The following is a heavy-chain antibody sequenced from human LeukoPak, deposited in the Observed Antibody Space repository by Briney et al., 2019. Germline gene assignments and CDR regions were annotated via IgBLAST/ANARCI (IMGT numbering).Heavy chain of an antibody. Sequence: GASVKVSCKASGYTFTGYYMHWVRQAPGQGLEWMGRIIPIFGTANYAQKFQGRVTITTDESTSTAYMELSSLRSEDTAVYYCANPIRWSKPFSLGYWGQGTLVTVSS. CDR1: GYTFTGYY. J-gene: IGHJ4*02. CDR2: IIPIFGTA. CDR3: ANPIRWSKPFSLGY. V-gene: IGHV1-69*05. D-gene: IGHD2-8*02.